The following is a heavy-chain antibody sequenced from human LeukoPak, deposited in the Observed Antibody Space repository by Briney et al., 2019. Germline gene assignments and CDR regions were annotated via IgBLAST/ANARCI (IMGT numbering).Heavy chain of an antibody. CDR3: ARDLEVTTTLDY. Sequence: PGGSLRLSCAASGFTVSSNYMSWVRQAPGKGLEWVSVTYSGGSTYYADSVKGRFTISRDNAKNTLYLQMNSLRAEDTAVYYCARDLEVTTTLDYWGQGTLVTVSS. CDR1: GFTVSSNY. CDR2: TYSGGST. V-gene: IGHV3-66*01. J-gene: IGHJ4*02. D-gene: IGHD4-17*01.